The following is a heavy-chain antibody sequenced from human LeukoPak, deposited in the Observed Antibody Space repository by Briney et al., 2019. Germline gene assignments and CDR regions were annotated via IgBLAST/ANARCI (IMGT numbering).Heavy chain of an antibody. CDR1: GFTFSTYA. J-gene: IGHJ4*02. V-gene: IGHV3-23*01. Sequence: PGGSLRLSCAASGFTFSTYAMHWVRQAPGKGLEWVSGISGSGGSTYYADSVKGRFTISRDNSENSLCLQMHSLTAEDTAVYYCARRYYYDSSPSFDYWGQGTVSPSP. CDR3: ARRYYYDSSPSFDY. D-gene: IGHD3-22*01. CDR2: ISGSGGST.